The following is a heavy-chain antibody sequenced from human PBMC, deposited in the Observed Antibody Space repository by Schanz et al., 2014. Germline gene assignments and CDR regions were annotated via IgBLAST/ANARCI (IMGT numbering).Heavy chain of an antibody. CDR3: ARDRDFDY. J-gene: IGHJ4*02. CDR1: GFTFSSYS. Sequence: EVQLVESGGGLVQPGGSLRFSCSASGFTFSSYSIPWVLQAPGKGLEWVSYISGSSSTKYYADSVKGRFTISRDNGKKSLYLQMNSMRAKDTAVYFCARDRDFDYWGQGTLVTVSS. V-gene: IGHV3-48*01. CDR2: ISGSSSTK.